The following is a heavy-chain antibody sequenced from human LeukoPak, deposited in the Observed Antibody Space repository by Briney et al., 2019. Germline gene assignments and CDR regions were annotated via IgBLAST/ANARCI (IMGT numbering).Heavy chain of an antibody. CDR1: GYTFTDYF. CDR2: IIPIFGTA. Sequence: SVKVSCKASGYTFTDYFLHWVREAPGQGLEWMGRIIPIFGTANYAQKFQGRVTITADKSTSTAYMELSSLRSEDTAVYYCAGDKDYYDSSAPFDYWGQGTLVTVSS. CDR3: AGDKDYYDSSAPFDY. J-gene: IGHJ4*02. V-gene: IGHV1-69*06. D-gene: IGHD3-22*01.